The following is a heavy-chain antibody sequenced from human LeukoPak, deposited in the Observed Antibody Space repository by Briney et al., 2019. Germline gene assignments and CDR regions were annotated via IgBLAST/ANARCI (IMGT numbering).Heavy chain of an antibody. CDR3: VRAPLRHTWFQYFDY. V-gene: IGHV3-7*01. CDR1: GFTFSSYW. J-gene: IGHJ4*02. CDR2: MKPDGSNK. D-gene: IGHD3-9*01. Sequence: GGSLRLSCAASGFTFSSYWVNWVRPAPGKGLEWVALMKPDGSNKYYVESVEGRFTISRDNAKNSLHLQMHSLRVEDTAVYYCVRAPLRHTWFQYFDYWGQGTLVTVSS.